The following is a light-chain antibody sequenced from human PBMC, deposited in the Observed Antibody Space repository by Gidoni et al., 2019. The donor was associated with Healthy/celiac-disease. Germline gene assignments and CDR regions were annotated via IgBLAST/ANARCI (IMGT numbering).Light chain of an antibody. Sequence: DIVMPPSPASLAVSLGERATINCKSSQSVLYSSNNKNYLAWYQQKPGQPPKLLIYWASTRESGVPDRFSGRGSGKDFTLTISSLQAEDVAVYYCQQYYSTPCSFGQGTKLEIK. CDR3: QQYYSTPCS. CDR2: WAS. CDR1: QSVLYSSNNKNY. V-gene: IGKV4-1*01. J-gene: IGKJ2*04.